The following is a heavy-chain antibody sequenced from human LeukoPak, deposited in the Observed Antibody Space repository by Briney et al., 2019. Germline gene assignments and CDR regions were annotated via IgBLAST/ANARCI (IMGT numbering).Heavy chain of an antibody. Sequence: SETLSLTCTVSGGSISSYYWSWIRQPPGKGLEWIGYIYYSGSTNYNPSLKSRVTISVDTSKNQFSLKLSSVTAADTVVYYCARAGWQYYFDYWGQGTLVTVSS. J-gene: IGHJ4*02. D-gene: IGHD6-19*01. CDR1: GGSISSYY. V-gene: IGHV4-59*01. CDR2: IYYSGST. CDR3: ARAGWQYYFDY.